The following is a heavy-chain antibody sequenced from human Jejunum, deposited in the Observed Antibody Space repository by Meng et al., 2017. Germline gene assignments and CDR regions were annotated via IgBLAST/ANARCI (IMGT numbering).Heavy chain of an antibody. CDR3: ARSGGVVDY. CDR2: INNDGTTT. V-gene: IGHV3-74*01. CDR1: GFPFSSYW. J-gene: IGHJ4*02. Sequence: GGSLRLSCAASGFPFSSYWMHWVRQAPGKGLMWVSHINNDGTTTNYAGSVKGRFTISRDNANNTLYLQMNSLRAEDTAVYYCARSGGVVDYWGQGNLVTVSS. D-gene: IGHD1-26*01.